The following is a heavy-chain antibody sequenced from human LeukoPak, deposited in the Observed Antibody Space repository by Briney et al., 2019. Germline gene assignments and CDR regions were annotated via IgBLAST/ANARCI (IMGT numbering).Heavy chain of an antibody. CDR3: ARQDLLYDYVWGSYRRGAPFDY. D-gene: IGHD3-16*02. J-gene: IGHJ4*02. CDR1: GGSISSSSYY. CDR2: IYYSGST. Sequence: SETLSLTCTVSGGSISSSSYYWGWIRQPPGKGLEWIGSIYYSGSTYYNPSLKSRVTISVDTSKNQFPLKLSSVTAADTAVYYCARQDLLYDYVWGSYRRGAPFDYWGQGTLVTVSS. V-gene: IGHV4-39*01.